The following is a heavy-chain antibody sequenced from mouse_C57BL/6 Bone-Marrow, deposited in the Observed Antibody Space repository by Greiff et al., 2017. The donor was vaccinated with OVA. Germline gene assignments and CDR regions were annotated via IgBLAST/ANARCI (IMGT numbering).Heavy chain of an antibody. CDR1: GYTFTSYW. Sequence: VQLLQSGAELAKPGASVKLSCKASGYTFTSYWMHWVKPRPGQGLEWIGSINPSSGYTKYNQKFKDKATLTADKSSSTAFMQLSILTYDDSSVYYSASSLYYFDYWGPGTTLTVSS. V-gene: IGHV1-7*01. J-gene: IGHJ2*01. CDR2: INPSSGYT. CDR3: ASSLYYFDY.